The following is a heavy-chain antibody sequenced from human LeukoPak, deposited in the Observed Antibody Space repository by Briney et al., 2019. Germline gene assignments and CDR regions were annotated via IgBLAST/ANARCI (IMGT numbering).Heavy chain of an antibody. D-gene: IGHD4-23*01. J-gene: IGHJ4*02. Sequence: SETPSLTCAVSGYSISSGYYWGWIRQPPGKGLEWIGSIYHSGSTYYNPSLKSRVTISVDTSKNQFSLKLSSVTAADTAVYYCAAKMTTVVTTFDYWGQGTLVTVSS. V-gene: IGHV4-38-2*01. CDR2: IYHSGST. CDR3: AAKMTTVVTTFDY. CDR1: GYSISSGYY.